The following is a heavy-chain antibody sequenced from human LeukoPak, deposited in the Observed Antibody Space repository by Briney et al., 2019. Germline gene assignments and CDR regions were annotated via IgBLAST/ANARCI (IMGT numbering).Heavy chain of an antibody. CDR1: GGSISSYY. CDR2: IYYSGGT. V-gene: IGHV4-59*01. D-gene: IGHD6-13*01. Sequence: SETLSLTCTVSGGSISSYYWSWVRQPPGKGLEWIGYIYYSGGTNYNPSLKSRVTISVDTSKNQFSLRLSSVTAADTAVYYCARVRYTRSWEFDLWGRSTLFTVSS. CDR3: ARVRYTRSWEFDL. J-gene: IGHJ2*01.